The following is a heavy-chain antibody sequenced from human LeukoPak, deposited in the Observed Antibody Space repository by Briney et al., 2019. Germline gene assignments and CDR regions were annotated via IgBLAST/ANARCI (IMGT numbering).Heavy chain of an antibody. CDR3: ARGSLRGYGFDY. CDR1: GGSISSGSYY. Sequence: SQTLSLTCTVSGGSISSGSYYWSWVRQPPGKGLEWIGEIHHTGSNNYNPSLKSRVTISVDKSKNQFSLNLDSVTAADTAVYYCARGSLRGYGFDYWGQGTLVTVSS. V-gene: IGHV4-30-2*01. D-gene: IGHD4-17*01. J-gene: IGHJ4*02. CDR2: IHHTGSN.